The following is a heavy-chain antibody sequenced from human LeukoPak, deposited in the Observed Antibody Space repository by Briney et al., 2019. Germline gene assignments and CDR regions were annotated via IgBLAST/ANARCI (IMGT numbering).Heavy chain of an antibody. CDR2: IYHSGST. J-gene: IGHJ6*03. CDR3: AGSVGFWSATAPYYYYYMDV. D-gene: IGHD3-3*01. CDR1: GGSISSGGYY. Sequence: PSETLSLTCTVSGGSISSGGYYWSWIRQPPGKGLEWIGYIYHSGSTYYNPSLKSRVTISVDRSKNQFSLKLSSVTAADTAVYYCAGSVGFWSATAPYYYYYMDVWGKGTTVTVSS. V-gene: IGHV4-30-2*01.